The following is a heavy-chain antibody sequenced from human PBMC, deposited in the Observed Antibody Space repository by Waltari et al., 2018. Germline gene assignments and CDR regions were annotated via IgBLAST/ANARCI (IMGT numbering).Heavy chain of an antibody. Sequence: EVQLVESGGGLVQPGGSLRLSCAASGFTFSSYWMSWVRQAPGKGLEWVANIKQDGSEKYYVDSVKGRVTISRDNAKNSLYLQMNSLRAEDTAVYYCARGPEYSSGWYRYWGQGTLVTVSS. V-gene: IGHV3-7*01. J-gene: IGHJ4*02. D-gene: IGHD6-19*01. CDR3: ARGPEYSSGWYRY. CDR1: GFTFSSYW. CDR2: IKQDGSEK.